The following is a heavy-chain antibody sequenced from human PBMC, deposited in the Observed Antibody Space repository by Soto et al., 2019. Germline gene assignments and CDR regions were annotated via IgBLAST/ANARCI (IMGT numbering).Heavy chain of an antibody. D-gene: IGHD1-26*01. Sequence: QVQLVQSGAEVKKPGSSVKVSCKASGGTFSSYAISWVRQAPGQGLEWMGGIIPIFGTANYAQKFQGRVTITADEPTSTAYTELSRLRSEDTAVYYSARELRMGASFDYWGQGTLVTVSS. J-gene: IGHJ4*02. CDR3: ARELRMGASFDY. V-gene: IGHV1-69*01. CDR1: GGTFSSYA. CDR2: IIPIFGTA.